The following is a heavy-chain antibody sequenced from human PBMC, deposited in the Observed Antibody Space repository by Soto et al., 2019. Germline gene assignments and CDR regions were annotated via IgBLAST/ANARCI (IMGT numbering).Heavy chain of an antibody. CDR2: ISAYNGNT. CDR3: ARDPRGGTDAFDI. V-gene: IGHV1-18*01. Sequence: SVAEVKKPGASVKFSCKASGYTFTSFGISWVRQAPGQGLEWMGWISAYNGNTNYAENLQGRVTMTTDTSTSTAYMELRSLRSDDTAVYYCARDPRGGTDAFDIWGQGTMVTVSS. D-gene: IGHD2-15*01. J-gene: IGHJ3*02. CDR1: GYTFTSFG.